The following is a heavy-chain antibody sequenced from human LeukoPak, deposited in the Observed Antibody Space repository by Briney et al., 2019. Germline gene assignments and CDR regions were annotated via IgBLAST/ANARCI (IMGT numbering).Heavy chain of an antibody. CDR3: ASSNYDFWSGYYFDY. D-gene: IGHD3-3*01. V-gene: IGHV4-39*07. Sequence: SETPSLTCTVSGGSISSSSYYWGWIRQPPGKGLEWIGSIYYSGSTYYNPSLKSRVTISVDTSKNQFSLKLSSVTAADTAVYYCASSNYDFWSGYYFDYWGQGTLVTVSS. CDR1: GGSISSSSYY. CDR2: IYYSGST. J-gene: IGHJ4*02.